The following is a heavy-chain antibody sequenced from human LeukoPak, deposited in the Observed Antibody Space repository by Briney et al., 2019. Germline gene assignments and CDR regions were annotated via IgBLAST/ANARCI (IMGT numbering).Heavy chain of an antibody. V-gene: IGHV1-18*01. CDR2: ISAKNGYT. J-gene: IGHJ6*03. CDR1: DYTFSTYD. CDR3: ARERSAEDYMDV. Sequence: ASVKVSCKASDYTFSTYDFTWVRQAPGQGLEWMGWISAKNGYTKYADKFQGRVTMTTDTSTSTAYMELRSLRSDDTAVYYCARERSAEDYMDVWGKGTTVTVSS.